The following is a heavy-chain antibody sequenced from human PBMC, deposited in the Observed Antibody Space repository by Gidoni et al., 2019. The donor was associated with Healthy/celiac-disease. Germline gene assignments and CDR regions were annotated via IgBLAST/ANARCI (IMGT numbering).Heavy chain of an antibody. J-gene: IGHJ4*02. CDR3: ARERGITIFGVVTPGLDY. CDR1: GYSISSGYY. CDR2: IYHSGST. V-gene: IGHV4-38-2*02. D-gene: IGHD3-3*01. Sequence: QVQLQESGPGLVKPSETLSLTCAVSGYSISSGYYWGWIRQPPGKGLEWIGSIYHSGSTYYHPYLKSRVTIAVDTSKNQFSLKLSSVTAADTAVYYCARERGITIFGVVTPGLDYWGQGNLVTVSS.